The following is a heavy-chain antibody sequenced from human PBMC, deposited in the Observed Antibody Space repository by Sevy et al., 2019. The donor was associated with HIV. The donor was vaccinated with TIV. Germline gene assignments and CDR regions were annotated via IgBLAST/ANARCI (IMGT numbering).Heavy chain of an antibody. V-gene: IGHV3-53*01. CDR1: GFTVSSNY. CDR3: ARVSFGSGSYPMGRYYYYMDV. Sequence: GGSLRLSCAASGFTVSSNYMSWVRQAPGKGLEWVSVIYSGGSTYYADSVKGRFTISRDNSKNTLYLQMNSLRAEDTAVYYCARVSFGSGSYPMGRYYYYMDVWGKGTTVPSP. J-gene: IGHJ6*03. D-gene: IGHD3-10*01. CDR2: IYSGGST.